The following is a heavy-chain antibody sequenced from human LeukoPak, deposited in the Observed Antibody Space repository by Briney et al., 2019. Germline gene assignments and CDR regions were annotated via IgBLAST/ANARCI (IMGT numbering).Heavy chain of an antibody. CDR1: GGSISSTSYY. J-gene: IGHJ3*02. CDR3: AREDHDAFDI. CDR2: IYCSGST. Sequence: SETLSLTCTVSGGSISSTSYYWGWIRQPPGKGLEWIGNIYCSGSTYYNPSLKSRVTISVDTSKNQFSLRLNSVTAADTAVYYCAREDHDAFDIWGQGTMVTVSS. V-gene: IGHV4-39*07.